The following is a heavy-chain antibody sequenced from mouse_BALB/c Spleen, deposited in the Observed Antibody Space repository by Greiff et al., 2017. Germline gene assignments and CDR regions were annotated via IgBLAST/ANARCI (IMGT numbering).Heavy chain of an antibody. J-gene: IGHJ4*01. CDR2: IYPGSGST. CDR3: ARGGFGL. Sequence: QVQLQQSGAELVKPGASVKLSCTASGFNIKDTYMHWVKLRPGQGLEWIGDIYPGSGSTNYNEKFKSKATLTVDTSSSTAYMQLSSLASEDSALYYCARGGFGLWGQGTSVTVSS. CDR1: GFNIKDTY. V-gene: IGHV1-55*01.